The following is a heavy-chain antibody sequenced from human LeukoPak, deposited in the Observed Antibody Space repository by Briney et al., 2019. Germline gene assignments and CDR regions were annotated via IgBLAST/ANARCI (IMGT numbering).Heavy chain of an antibody. CDR1: GFTFSGYA. CDR2: ISGRGGST. D-gene: IGHD3-22*01. Sequence: GGSLRLSCAASGFTFSGYAMTWVRQAPGKGLEWVSAISGRGGSTDYADSVKGRFTISRDNSKNTLYLHLNGLRAEDTAVYYCAKEEKDFYDSSGYYPIDCWGQGTLVTVSS. J-gene: IGHJ4*02. V-gene: IGHV3-23*01. CDR3: AKEEKDFYDSSGYYPIDC.